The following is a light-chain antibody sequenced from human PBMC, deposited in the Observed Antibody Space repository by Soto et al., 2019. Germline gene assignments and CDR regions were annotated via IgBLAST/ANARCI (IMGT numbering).Light chain of an antibody. Sequence: DIVMTQSPDSLAVSLGERATINCKSSQSVFYSSNNKNYLAWYQQKPGQPPKLLIYWASTRESGVPDRFSGSGSGKDFTLTISSLQAEDVAVYYCQQYYGTPYTFGQGNKLEIK. J-gene: IGKJ2*01. CDR1: QSVFYSSNNKNY. V-gene: IGKV4-1*01. CDR3: QQYYGTPYT. CDR2: WAS.